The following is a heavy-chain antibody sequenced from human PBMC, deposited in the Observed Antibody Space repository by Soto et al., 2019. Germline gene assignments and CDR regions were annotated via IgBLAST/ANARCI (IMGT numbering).Heavy chain of an antibody. CDR1: GGTFSSYA. J-gene: IGHJ1*01. Sequence: QVQLVQSGAEVKKPGSSVKVSCKASGGTFSSYAISWVRQAPGQGLEWMGGIIPIFGTANYAQKFQGRVTITADESTSTAYMELSSLRSDDTAVYYCARSPGKYYYDSSGYYGFQHWGQGTLVTVSS. D-gene: IGHD3-22*01. V-gene: IGHV1-69*01. CDR3: ARSPGKYYYDSSGYYGFQH. CDR2: IIPIFGTA.